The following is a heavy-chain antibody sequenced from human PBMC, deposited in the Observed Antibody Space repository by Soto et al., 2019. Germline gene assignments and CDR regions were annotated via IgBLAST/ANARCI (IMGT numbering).Heavy chain of an antibody. Sequence: SETLSLTCAVSGDSMSSTYWWTWVRQPPEKGLEWIGQIDHSGNTDYNPSLKSRVTISGDKSKNQFSLRLRSVTAADTAVYYCARQHYYDSSGYYTWNWGQGTLVTVSS. CDR3: ARQHYYDSSGYYTWN. CDR1: GDSMSSTYW. J-gene: IGHJ4*02. CDR2: IDHSGNT. V-gene: IGHV4-4*02. D-gene: IGHD3-22*01.